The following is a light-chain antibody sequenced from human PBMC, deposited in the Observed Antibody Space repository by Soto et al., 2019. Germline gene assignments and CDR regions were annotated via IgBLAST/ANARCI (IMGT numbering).Light chain of an antibody. V-gene: IGLV1-40*01. CDR2: GNN. J-gene: IGLJ2*01. Sequence: QSVLTQPPSVSGAPGQRVTISCTGSSSNIGAGYDVHWYQQRPGTAPKLLIYGNNNRPSGVPDRFSGSKSGTSASLAITGLQAEDEAEYYCLAYDSSLSGSRVFGGGTTLTVL. CDR1: SSNIGAGYD. CDR3: LAYDSSLSGSRV.